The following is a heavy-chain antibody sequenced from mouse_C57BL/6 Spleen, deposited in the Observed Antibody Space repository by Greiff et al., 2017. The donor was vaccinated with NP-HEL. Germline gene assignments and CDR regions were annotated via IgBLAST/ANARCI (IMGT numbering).Heavy chain of an antibody. V-gene: IGHV3-1*01. CDR3: AREELPGAMDY. J-gene: IGHJ4*01. CDR1: GYSITSGYD. D-gene: IGHD2-12*01. CDR2: ISYSGST. Sequence: EVQLQQSGPGMVKPSQSLSLPCTVTGYSITSGYDWHWIRHFPGNKLEWMGYISYSGSTNYNPSLKSRISITHDTSKNHFFLKLNSVTTEDTATYYCAREELPGAMDYWGQGTSVTVSS.